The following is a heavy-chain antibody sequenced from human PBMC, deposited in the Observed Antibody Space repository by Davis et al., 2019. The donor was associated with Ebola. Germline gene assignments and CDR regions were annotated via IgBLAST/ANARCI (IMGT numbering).Heavy chain of an antibody. CDR3: AKAAGIAAAGTWNWFDP. CDR1: GFTFSDYY. Sequence: GESLKISCAASGFTFSDYYMSWIRQAPGKGLEWVSYISSSGSTIYYADSVKGRFTISRDNSKNTLYLQMNSLRAEDTAVYYCAKAAGIAAAGTWNWFDPWGQGTLVTVSS. V-gene: IGHV3-11*01. J-gene: IGHJ5*02. D-gene: IGHD6-13*01. CDR2: ISSSGSTI.